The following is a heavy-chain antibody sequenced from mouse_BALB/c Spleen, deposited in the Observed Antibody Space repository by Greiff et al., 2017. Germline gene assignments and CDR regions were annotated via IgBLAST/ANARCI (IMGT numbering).Heavy chain of an antibody. CDR1: GYSFTGYF. J-gene: IGHJ3*01. D-gene: IGHD1-1*01. CDR3: GIYYYGSSSRFAY. CDR2: INPYNGDT. V-gene: IGHV1-37*01. Sequence: EVKVVESGPELVKPGASVKISCKASGYSFTGYFMNWVKQSHGKSLEWIGRINPYNGDTFYNQKFKGKATLTVDKSSSTAHMELLSLTSEDSAVYYCGIYYYGSSSRFAYWGQGTLVTVSA.